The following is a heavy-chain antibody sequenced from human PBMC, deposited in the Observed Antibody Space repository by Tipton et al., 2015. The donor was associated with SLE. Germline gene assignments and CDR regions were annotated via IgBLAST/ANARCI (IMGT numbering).Heavy chain of an antibody. V-gene: IGHV4-38-2*01. CDR2: INHRGAT. Sequence: TLSLTCAVSGDSITSDYYWGWIRQPPGKGLEWIASINHRGATYYNPSLKSRVTISLDTSKNPFSLKLTSVTAADTAVFYCARTLGYKYFFDHWGQGTLVPVSS. J-gene: IGHJ4*02. CDR1: GDSITSDYY. CDR3: ARTLGYKYFFDH. D-gene: IGHD5-18*01.